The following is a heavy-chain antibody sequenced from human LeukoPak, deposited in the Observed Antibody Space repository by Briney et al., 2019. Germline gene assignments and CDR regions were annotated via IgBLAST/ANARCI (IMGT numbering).Heavy chain of an antibody. Sequence: GGSLRLSCAASGSTFSSYTMAWVRQAPGKGLEYVSSISSSGDITFYADSVKGRFTISRDNSKNTLYLQMNSLRAEDTAVYYCAKDDSGSYYPYYYYMDVWGKGTTVTISS. CDR1: GSTFSSYT. CDR3: AKDDSGSYYPYYYYMDV. D-gene: IGHD1-26*01. V-gene: IGHV3-23*01. CDR2: ISSSGDIT. J-gene: IGHJ6*03.